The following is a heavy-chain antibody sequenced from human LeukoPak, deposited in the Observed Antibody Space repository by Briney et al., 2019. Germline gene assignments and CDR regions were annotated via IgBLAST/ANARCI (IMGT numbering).Heavy chain of an antibody. D-gene: IGHD3-3*01. CDR1: GFTFSSYT. J-gene: IGHJ5*02. CDR2: IDGPSSYI. Sequence: GGSLRLSCAASGFTFSSYTMNWVRQAPGKGLEWVSSIDGPSSYIYYADSLKGRFTISRDNAKNPLFLQINSLRTEDTAVYYCARGSISLAWGQGTLVTVSS. CDR3: ARGSISLA. V-gene: IGHV3-21*01.